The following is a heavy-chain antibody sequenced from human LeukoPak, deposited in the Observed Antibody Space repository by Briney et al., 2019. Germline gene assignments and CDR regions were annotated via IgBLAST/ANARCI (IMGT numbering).Heavy chain of an antibody. J-gene: IGHJ4*02. CDR2: INSDGRST. Sequence: VGPRRLSCAASEITYSSYLMQWVRETPGTWLVWLSRINSDGRSTSYADFVKGRFTISRDNAKNTVLLQLNSLRAEDTAVYYCVRDQYYGSGSYEYWGQGTLVTVSS. CDR3: VRDQYYGSGSYEY. D-gene: IGHD3-10*01. V-gene: IGHV3-74*01. CDR1: EITYSSYL.